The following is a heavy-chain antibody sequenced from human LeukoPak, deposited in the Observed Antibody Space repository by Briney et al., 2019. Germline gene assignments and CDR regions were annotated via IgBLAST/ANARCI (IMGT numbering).Heavy chain of an antibody. V-gene: IGHV5-51*01. J-gene: IGHJ4*02. D-gene: IGHD1-26*01. CDR3: ARRRDLYSGSYYPFDY. Sequence: GESLKISCKGSGYSFTSYWIGWVRQMPGKGLKWVRIIYPGDSDARYGPSFQGQVTISADKSISTAYLQWSSLKASDTAMYYCARRRDLYSGSYYPFDYWGQGTLVTVSS. CDR1: GYSFTSYW. CDR2: IYPGDSDA.